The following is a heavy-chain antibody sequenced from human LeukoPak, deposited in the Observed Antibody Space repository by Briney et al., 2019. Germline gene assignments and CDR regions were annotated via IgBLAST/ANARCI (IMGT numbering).Heavy chain of an antibody. V-gene: IGHV3-7*01. Sequence: GGSLRLSCAASGFTFSNYWMTWVRQAPGKGLEWVANIKQDGSEKFYVDSVKGRFTISRDNAKNSLYLQMNSLRAEDTAVYYCAELGITMIGGVWGKGTTVTVSS. CDR1: GFTFSNYW. CDR2: IKQDGSEK. CDR3: AELGITMIGGV. D-gene: IGHD3-10*02. J-gene: IGHJ6*04.